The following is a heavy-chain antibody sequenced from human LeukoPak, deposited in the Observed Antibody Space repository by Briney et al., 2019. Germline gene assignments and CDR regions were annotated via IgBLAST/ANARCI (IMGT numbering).Heavy chain of an antibody. CDR2: IYTSVST. V-gene: IGHV4-4*07. CDR1: GGSISSFY. CDR3: ARDSGQGVSWFDP. Sequence: SETLSLTCTVSGGSISSFYWSCIRQPAGTGLEWFGRIYTSVSTNYNPSLKSRVTMSVDTSKNQFSLKLSSVTAADTAVYYCARDSGQGVSWFDPWGQGTLVTVSS. J-gene: IGHJ5*02. D-gene: IGHD3-16*01.